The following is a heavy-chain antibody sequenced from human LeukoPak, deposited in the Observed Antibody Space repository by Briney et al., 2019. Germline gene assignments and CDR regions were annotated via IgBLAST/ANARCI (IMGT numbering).Heavy chain of an antibody. CDR2: ISDTGGRT. Sequence: GGSLRLSCAVSGITLANYGMTWVRQAPGKGLEWVAGISDTGGRTNYADSVKGRFTISRDNPKNTLYLQMNSLRAEDTAVYFCAKRGVVIRVILVGFHKEAYYFDSWGQGALVTVSS. CDR1: GITLANYG. CDR3: AKRGVVIRVILVGFHKEAYYFDS. V-gene: IGHV3-23*01. D-gene: IGHD3-22*01. J-gene: IGHJ4*02.